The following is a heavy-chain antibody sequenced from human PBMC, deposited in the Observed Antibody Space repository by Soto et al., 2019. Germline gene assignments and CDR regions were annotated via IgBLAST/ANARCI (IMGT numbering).Heavy chain of an antibody. CDR1: GYTFTGYY. Sequence: QVQLVQSGAEVKKPGASVKVSCKASGYTFTGYYMHWVRQAPGQGLEWMGWINPNSGGTNYAQKSQGWVTMTRDTSISTAYMELSRLRSDDTAVYYCARGVLLWFGELLSPNDAFDIWGQGTMVTVSS. CDR2: INPNSGGT. V-gene: IGHV1-2*04. D-gene: IGHD3-10*01. J-gene: IGHJ3*02. CDR3: ARGVLLWFGELLSPNDAFDI.